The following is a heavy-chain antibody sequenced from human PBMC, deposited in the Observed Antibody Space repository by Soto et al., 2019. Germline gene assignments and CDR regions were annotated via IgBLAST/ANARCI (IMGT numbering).Heavy chain of an antibody. CDR1: GFTFSSYS. D-gene: IGHD2-2*01. CDR2: ISSSSSTI. V-gene: IGHV3-48*01. CDR3: AREYCSSTSCLNWFDP. Sequence: GGSLRLSCAASGFTFSSYSMNWVRQAPGKGLEWVSYISSSSSTIYYADSVKGRFTISRDNAKNSLYLQMDSLRAEDTAVYYCAREYCSSTSCLNWFDPWGQGT. J-gene: IGHJ5*02.